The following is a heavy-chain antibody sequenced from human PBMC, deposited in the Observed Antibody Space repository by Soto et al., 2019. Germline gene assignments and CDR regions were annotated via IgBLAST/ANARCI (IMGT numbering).Heavy chain of an antibody. V-gene: IGHV3-7*01. D-gene: IGHD1-7*01. CDR1: GFTFSSYR. Sequence: EVQLVESGGGLVQPGGSLRLSCAASGFTFSSYRMSWVRQAPGKGLEWVANIKQDGSEKYYVDSVKGRFTISRDNAKNSLYLQMNSLRAEDTAVYYCARDPRRITGTEDYWGQGTLVTVSS. J-gene: IGHJ4*02. CDR2: IKQDGSEK. CDR3: ARDPRRITGTEDY.